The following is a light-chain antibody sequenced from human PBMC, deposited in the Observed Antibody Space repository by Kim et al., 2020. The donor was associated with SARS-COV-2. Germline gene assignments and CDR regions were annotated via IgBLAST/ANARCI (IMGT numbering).Light chain of an antibody. CDR2: DAS. CDR3: QQYNSYTYT. CDR1: QSISSR. J-gene: IGKJ2*01. V-gene: IGKV1-5*01. Sequence: DIQMTQSPSTLSASVGDRVTITCRASQSISSRLAWYQQKPGKAPNLLIYDASSLESGVPSRLSGSGSGTEFTLSISSLQPDDFATYYCQQYNSYTYTFGQGTKLEI.